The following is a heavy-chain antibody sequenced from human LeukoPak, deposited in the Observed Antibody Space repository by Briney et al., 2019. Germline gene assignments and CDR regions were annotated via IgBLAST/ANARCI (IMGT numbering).Heavy chain of an antibody. J-gene: IGHJ4*02. CDR1: GGSISSSNW. Sequence: SSGTLSFTCAVSGGSISSSNWWSWVRQPPGKGLEWIGEIYHSGSTNYNPSLKSRVTISVDKSKNQFSLKLSSVTAADTAVYYCARGGRVGATKFFGYWGQGTLVTVSS. CDR3: ARGGRVGATKFFGY. V-gene: IGHV4-4*02. CDR2: IYHSGST. D-gene: IGHD1-26*01.